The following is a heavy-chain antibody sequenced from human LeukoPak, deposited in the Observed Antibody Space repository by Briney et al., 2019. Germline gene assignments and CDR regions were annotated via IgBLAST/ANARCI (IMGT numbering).Heavy chain of an antibody. J-gene: IGHJ6*02. CDR3: ARENYDSSGYFPYYYYGMDV. CDR1: GFTFSDYY. Sequence: GGSLRLSCAASGFTFSDYYMSWIRQAPGKGLEWVSYISSSGSTIYYADSVKGRFTISRDNAKNSLYLQMNSLRAEDTAVYYCARENYDSSGYFPYYYYGMDVWGQGTTVTASS. V-gene: IGHV3-11*01. CDR2: ISSSGSTI. D-gene: IGHD3-22*01.